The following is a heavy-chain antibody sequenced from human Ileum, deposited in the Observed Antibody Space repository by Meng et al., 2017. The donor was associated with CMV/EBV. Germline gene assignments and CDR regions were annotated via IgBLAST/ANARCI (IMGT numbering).Heavy chain of an antibody. Sequence: CQTSGYTFTDNNIIWVRQAPGQGPEWMGWIDTNTGNPTYAQGFTGRLVFSLDTSVNTAHLQISSLKADDTAVYYCARDGLSGRYFDYWGQGTLVTVSS. J-gene: IGHJ4*02. CDR2: IDTNTGNP. V-gene: IGHV7-4-1*02. CDR1: GYTFTDNN. CDR3: ARDGLSGRYFDY. D-gene: IGHD1-26*01.